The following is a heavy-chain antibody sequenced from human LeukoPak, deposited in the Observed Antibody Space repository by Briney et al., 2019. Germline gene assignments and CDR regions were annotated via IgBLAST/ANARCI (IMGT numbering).Heavy chain of an antibody. CDR3: TTDLTRLRFLEWIKDAFDI. CDR1: GFTFSNAW. V-gene: IGHV3-15*07. D-gene: IGHD3-3*01. Sequence: NPGGSLRLSCAASGFTFSNAWMNWVRQATGKGLEWVGRIKSKTDGGTTDYAAPVKGRFTISRDDSKNTLYLQMNSLKTEDTAVYYCTTDLTRLRFLEWIKDAFDIWGQGTMVTVSS. J-gene: IGHJ3*02. CDR2: IKSKTDGGTT.